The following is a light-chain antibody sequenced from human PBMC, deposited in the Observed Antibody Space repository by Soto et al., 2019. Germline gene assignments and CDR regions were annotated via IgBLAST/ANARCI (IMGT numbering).Light chain of an antibody. V-gene: IGKV1-8*01. Sequence: AIRMTQSPSSFSASTGDRVTITCRASQDISSYLAWYQQKPGKAPKVLIYAASTLQSGVPSRFSGSGSGTDFTLTISGLQSEDFATYYCQQYHTYPPLTFGGGTKVELK. CDR2: AAS. CDR3: QQYHTYPPLT. J-gene: IGKJ4*01. CDR1: QDISSY.